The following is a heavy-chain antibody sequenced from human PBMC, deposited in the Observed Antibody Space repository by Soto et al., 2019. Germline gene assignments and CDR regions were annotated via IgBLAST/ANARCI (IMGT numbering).Heavy chain of an antibody. J-gene: IGHJ4*02. CDR3: AKEWRPDDY. Sequence: EVQLLESGGGLVQPGGSLRLSCAASGFTFSSSAMSWVRQAPGKGLEWISSSSHSDGSTWYADSVKGRFTISRDNSKTTLYLQMNSLRAEDTAVYYCAKEWRPDDYWGQGTLVTVSS. CDR2: SSHSDGST. D-gene: IGHD3-3*01. V-gene: IGHV3-23*01. CDR1: GFTFSSSA.